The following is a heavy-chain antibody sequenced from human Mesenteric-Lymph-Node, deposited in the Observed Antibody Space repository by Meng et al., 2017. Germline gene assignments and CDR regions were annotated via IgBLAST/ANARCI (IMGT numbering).Heavy chain of an antibody. J-gene: IGHJ4*02. CDR3: ARDPGFLAGYYGSGSYYNPPDY. D-gene: IGHD3-10*01. Sequence: ASVKVSCKASGYTFTSYYMHWVRQAPGQGLEWMGIINPSGGSTSYAQKFQGRVTMTRDTSTSTVYMELSSLRSEDTAVYYCARDPGFLAGYYGSGSYYNPPDYWGQGTLVTVSS. CDR1: GYTFTSYY. CDR2: INPSGGST. V-gene: IGHV1-46*01.